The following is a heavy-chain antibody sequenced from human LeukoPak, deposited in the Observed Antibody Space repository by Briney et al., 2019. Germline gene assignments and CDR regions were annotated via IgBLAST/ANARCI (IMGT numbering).Heavy chain of an antibody. D-gene: IGHD3-10*01. CDR3: ARETGGNWFDP. CDR2: IYHSGST. CDR1: GGSISSGGYS. Sequence: PSQTLSLTCAVSGGSISSGGYSWSWIRQPPGKGLEWIGYIYHSGSTYYNPPLKSRVTISVDRSKNQFSLKLSSVTAADTAVYYCARETGGNWFDPWGQGTLVTVSS. V-gene: IGHV4-30-2*01. J-gene: IGHJ5*02.